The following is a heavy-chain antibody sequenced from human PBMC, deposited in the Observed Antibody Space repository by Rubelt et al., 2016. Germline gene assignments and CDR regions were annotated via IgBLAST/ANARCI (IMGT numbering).Heavy chain of an antibody. D-gene: IGHD3-3*02. V-gene: IGHV4-59*08. Sequence: QVQLQESGPGLVKPSETLSLTCTVSGGSISSYHWSWIRQPPGKGLEWIGYIYYSGSTYYNPSLKSRVTISVDTSTNPFSRKLSSVTDAETAVYYCARHVSRLASGYFQHWGQGTLVTVSS. CDR1: GGSISSYH. J-gene: IGHJ1*01. CDR2: IYYSGST. CDR3: ARHVSRLASGYFQH.